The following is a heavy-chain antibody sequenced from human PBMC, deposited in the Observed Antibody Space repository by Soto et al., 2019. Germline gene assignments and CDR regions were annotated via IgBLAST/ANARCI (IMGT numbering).Heavy chain of an antibody. CDR1: GFTFSSYG. CDR3: ARPYSSSGSFDY. Sequence: QVQLVESGGGVVQPGRSLRLSCAASGFTFSSYGMHWVRQAPGKGLEWVAVIWYDGSNKYYADSVKGRFTISRDNSKNALYLQMNSLRAEDTAVYYCARPYSSSGSFDYWGQGTLVTVSS. D-gene: IGHD6-13*01. V-gene: IGHV3-33*01. CDR2: IWYDGSNK. J-gene: IGHJ4*02.